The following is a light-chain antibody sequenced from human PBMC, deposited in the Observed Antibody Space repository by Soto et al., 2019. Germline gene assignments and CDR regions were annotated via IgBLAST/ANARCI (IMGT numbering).Light chain of an antibody. Sequence: DIQLTQSPSSLSASVGDRVTITCRASQSIGSELNWYQQKPGKAPKLLIYAASSLQSGVPSRFSGSGSGTDFTLTISSLQPEDFATYYCQQSYSTPTRTVGQGTKVDSK. CDR1: QSIGSE. CDR2: AAS. CDR3: QQSYSTPTRT. V-gene: IGKV1-39*01. J-gene: IGKJ1*01.